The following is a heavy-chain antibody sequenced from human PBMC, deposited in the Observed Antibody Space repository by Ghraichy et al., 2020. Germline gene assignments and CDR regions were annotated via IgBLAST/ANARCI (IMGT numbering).Heavy chain of an antibody. Sequence: GGSLRLSCAASGFTFSSYAMSWVRQAPGKGLEWVSAISGSGGSTYYADSVKGRFTISRDNSKNTLYLQMNSLRAEDTAVYYCAKDRRNYGGNWAEYFQHWGQGTLVTVSA. J-gene: IGHJ1*01. D-gene: IGHD4-23*01. CDR1: GFTFSSYA. CDR3: AKDRRNYGGNWAEYFQH. V-gene: IGHV3-23*01. CDR2: ISGSGGST.